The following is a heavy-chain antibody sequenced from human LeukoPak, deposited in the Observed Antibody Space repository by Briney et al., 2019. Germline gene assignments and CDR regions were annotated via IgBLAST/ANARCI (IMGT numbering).Heavy chain of an antibody. D-gene: IGHD3-3*01. CDR1: GWTFSSYC. Sequence: GWSLSLSCVACGWTFSSYCRSWVGLDPGAGREGVSYISGSSTTIYYSDSVKGRFTVSRDNARNSLYLQMNSLRAEDTAVYYCARDGEWLRPNDYWGQGTLVTVSS. V-gene: IGHV3-48*01. CDR3: ARDGEWLRPNDY. CDR2: ISGSSTTI. J-gene: IGHJ4*02.